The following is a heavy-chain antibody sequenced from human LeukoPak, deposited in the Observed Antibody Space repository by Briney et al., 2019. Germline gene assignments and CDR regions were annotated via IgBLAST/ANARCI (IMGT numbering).Heavy chain of an antibody. CDR1: GFTFSSYE. CDR3: ARSMSGSREL. CDR2: ISSSGSTI. Sequence: GGSLRLSCAASGFTFSSYEMNCVRQAPGEGLEWVSYISSSGSTIYYANSVKGRFTISRDNAKNTLYLQMNSLSAEDTAMYYCARSMSGSRELWGQGTLVTVSP. D-gene: IGHD1-26*01. V-gene: IGHV3-48*03. J-gene: IGHJ4*02.